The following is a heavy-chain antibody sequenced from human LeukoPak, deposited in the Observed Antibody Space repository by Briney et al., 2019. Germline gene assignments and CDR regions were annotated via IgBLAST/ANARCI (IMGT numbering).Heavy chain of an antibody. J-gene: IGHJ4*02. D-gene: IGHD4-17*01. CDR2: IYDSGST. CDR3: ARLSTVTTSFDY. V-gene: IGHV4-59*12. Sequence: SETLSLTCTVSGGSINSYYWSWIRQPPGKGLEWIGYIYDSGSTNYNPSLKSRVTMSVDTSKNQFSLKLSSVTAADTAVYYCARLSTVTTSFDYWGQGTLVTVSS. CDR1: GGSINSYY.